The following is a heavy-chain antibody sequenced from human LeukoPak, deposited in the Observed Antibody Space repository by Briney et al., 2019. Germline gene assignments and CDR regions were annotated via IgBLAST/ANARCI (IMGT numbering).Heavy chain of an antibody. CDR2: INHSGST. CDR1: GGSFSGYY. Sequence: SETLSLTCAVYGGSFSGYYWSWIRQPPGKGLEWIGEINHSGSTNYNPSLKSRVTISVDTPKNQFSLKLSSVTAADTAVYYCARGSSRRRFLEWLSEHFDYWGQGTLVTVSS. D-gene: IGHD3-3*01. CDR3: ARGSSRRRFLEWLSEHFDY. J-gene: IGHJ4*02. V-gene: IGHV4-34*01.